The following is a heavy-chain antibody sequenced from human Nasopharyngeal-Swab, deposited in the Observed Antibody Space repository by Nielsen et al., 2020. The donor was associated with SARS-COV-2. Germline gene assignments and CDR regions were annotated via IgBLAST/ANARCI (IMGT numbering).Heavy chain of an antibody. CDR1: GGSISSYY. J-gene: IGHJ4*02. Sequence: SETLSLTCTVSGGSISSYYWSWIRQPLGKGLEWIGYIYYSGSTNYNPSLKSRVTISVDTSKNQFSLKLSSVTAADTAVYYCAREADGDYYFDYWGQGTLVTVSS. V-gene: IGHV4-59*01. CDR2: IYYSGST. D-gene: IGHD4-17*01. CDR3: AREADGDYYFDY.